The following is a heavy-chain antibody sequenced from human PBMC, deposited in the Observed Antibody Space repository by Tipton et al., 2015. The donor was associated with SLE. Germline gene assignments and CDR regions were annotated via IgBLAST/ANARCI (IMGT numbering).Heavy chain of an antibody. CDR2: IYTSGST. D-gene: IGHD4-17*01. J-gene: IGHJ2*01. V-gene: IGHV4-61*02. Sequence: TLSLTCTVSGGSISSGSYYWSWIRQPAGKGLEWIGRIYTSGSTNYNPSLKSRVTISVDTSKNQFSLKLSSVTAADTAVYYCARLTTVTKYFDLWGRGTLVTVSS. CDR1: GGSISSGSYY. CDR3: ARLTTVTKYFDL.